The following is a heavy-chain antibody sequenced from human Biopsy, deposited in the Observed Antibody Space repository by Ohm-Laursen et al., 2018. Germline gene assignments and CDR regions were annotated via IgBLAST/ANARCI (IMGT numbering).Heavy chain of an antibody. CDR3: ARVPLPGIGAAYQGRFLYGMDV. Sequence: TLSLTCAVYGGSFNGYFWSWIRQPPGKGLEWIGDITQSGSNNYSPSLKSRVTISVDTAKKQFSLSLRSVTDADTAVYYCARVPLPGIGAAYQGRFLYGMDVWGQGTTVSVSS. V-gene: IGHV4-34*01. CDR1: GGSFNGYF. CDR2: ITQSGSN. J-gene: IGHJ6*02. D-gene: IGHD6-13*01.